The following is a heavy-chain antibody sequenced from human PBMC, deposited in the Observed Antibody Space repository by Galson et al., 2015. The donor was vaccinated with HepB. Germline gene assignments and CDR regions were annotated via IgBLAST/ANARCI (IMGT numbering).Heavy chain of an antibody. Sequence: SVKVSCKASGGTFNNFGINWIRQAPGQGLEWMGGIIPNFRTANYHQDSQGRLTMTVDESTNTAYMELSSLTSDDTAIYFCARDRDGYNFWYFDLWGRGTLVTVSS. CDR1: GGTFNNFG. D-gene: IGHD5-24*01. J-gene: IGHJ2*01. CDR2: IIPNFRTA. CDR3: ARDRDGYNFWYFDL. V-gene: IGHV1-69*13.